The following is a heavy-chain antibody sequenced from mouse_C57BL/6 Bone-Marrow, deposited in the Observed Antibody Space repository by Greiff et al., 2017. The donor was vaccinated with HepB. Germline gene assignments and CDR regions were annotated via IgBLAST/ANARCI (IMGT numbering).Heavy chain of an antibody. V-gene: IGHV1-50*01. CDR1: GYTFTSYW. J-gene: IGHJ4*01. Sequence: VQLQQPGAELVKPGASVKLSCKASGYTFTSYWMQWVKQRPGQGLEWIGEIDPSDSYTNYNQKFKGKATLTVDTSSSTAYMQLSSLTSEDAAVYYCARGIYYGNYQGWGQGTSVTVSS. CDR3: ARGIYYGNYQG. D-gene: IGHD2-1*01. CDR2: IDPSDSYT.